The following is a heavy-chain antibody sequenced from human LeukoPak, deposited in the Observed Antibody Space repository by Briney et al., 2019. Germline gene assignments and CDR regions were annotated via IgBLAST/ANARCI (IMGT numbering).Heavy chain of an antibody. CDR2: IYHSGSI. Sequence: SETLSLTCTVSGYSIGSGYYWGWIRQPPGKGLEWIGSIYHSGSIYHNPSLRSRVTISVDTSKNQFSLKLSSVTAADTAVYYCARDRIYGSGSDHFDYWGQGTLVTVSS. D-gene: IGHD3-10*01. CDR3: ARDRIYGSGSDHFDY. CDR1: GYSIGSGYY. J-gene: IGHJ4*02. V-gene: IGHV4-38-2*02.